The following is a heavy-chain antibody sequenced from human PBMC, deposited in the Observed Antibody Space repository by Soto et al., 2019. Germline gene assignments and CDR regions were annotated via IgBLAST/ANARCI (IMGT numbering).Heavy chain of an antibody. CDR2: ISGTGGST. V-gene: IGHV3-23*01. CDR3: AKEMTSGYYLFDY. D-gene: IGHD3-22*01. Sequence: PGGSLRLSCAASGFTFTSYAMSWVRQAPGKGLEWVSTISGTGGSTYYPDSVKGRFTISRDNSKNTVYLQMNSLRAEDAAVYYCAKEMTSGYYLFDYWGQGTLVTV. CDR1: GFTFTSYA. J-gene: IGHJ4*02.